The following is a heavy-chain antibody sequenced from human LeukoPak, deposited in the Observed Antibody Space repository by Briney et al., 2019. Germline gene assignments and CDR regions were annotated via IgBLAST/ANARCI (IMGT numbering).Heavy chain of an antibody. Sequence: PSETLSLTCTVSGGSISSYYWSWIRQPPGKGLEWIGYIYYSGSTNYNPSLKSRVTISVDTSKSQFSLKLSSVTAADTAVYYCARWDSSSWYYFDYWGQGTLVTVSS. D-gene: IGHD6-13*01. CDR1: GGSISSYY. V-gene: IGHV4-59*01. CDR2: IYYSGST. J-gene: IGHJ4*02. CDR3: ARWDSSSWYYFDY.